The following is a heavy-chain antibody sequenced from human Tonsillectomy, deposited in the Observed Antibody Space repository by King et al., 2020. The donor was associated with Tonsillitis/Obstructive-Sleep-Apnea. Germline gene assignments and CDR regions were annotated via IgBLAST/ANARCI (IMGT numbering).Heavy chain of an antibody. CDR3: ARSTTGTTYYHYYMDV. CDR2: IDWDDDK. J-gene: IGHJ6*03. V-gene: IGHV2-70*11. Sequence: VTLKESGPALVKPTQTLTLTCTFSGFSLSTSGMCVSWIRQPPGQALEWLARIDWDDDKYYSTSLRTRLTISKDTSKNQVVLTMTNMDPVDTATYYCARSTTGTTYYHYYMDVWGKGTTVTVSS. D-gene: IGHD1-1*01. CDR1: GFSLSTSGMC.